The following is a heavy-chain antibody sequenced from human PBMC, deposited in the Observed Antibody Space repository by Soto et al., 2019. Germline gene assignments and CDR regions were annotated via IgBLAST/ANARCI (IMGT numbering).Heavy chain of an antibody. D-gene: IGHD3-9*01. J-gene: IGHJ5*02. CDR3: AHRQTPTKILTTYPAWFDP. CDR2: IYWDDDK. Sequence: QITLKESGPTLVKSTQTLSLTCTFSGFSLNSDGVGVGRIRQAPGKALGWLALIYWDDDKRYSPSLKSRITVTKDPSKNQVALIMTHTDLVDTATYYCAHRQTPTKILTTYPAWFDPWGPGIAVTV. CDR1: GFSLNSDGVG. V-gene: IGHV2-5*02.